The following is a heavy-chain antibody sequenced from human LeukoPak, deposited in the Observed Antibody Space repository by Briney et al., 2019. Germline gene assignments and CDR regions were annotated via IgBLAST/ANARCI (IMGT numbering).Heavy chain of an antibody. CDR3: ATDTTS. Sequence: SETLFLTCTVSGGSISSGSYYWSWIRQPAGKGLEWIGRIYTSGSTNYNPSLKSRVTISVDTSKNQFSLKLSSVTAADTAVYYCATDTTSWGQGTLVTVSS. CDR1: GGSISSGSYY. CDR2: IYTSGST. D-gene: IGHD1-1*01. V-gene: IGHV4-61*02. J-gene: IGHJ5*02.